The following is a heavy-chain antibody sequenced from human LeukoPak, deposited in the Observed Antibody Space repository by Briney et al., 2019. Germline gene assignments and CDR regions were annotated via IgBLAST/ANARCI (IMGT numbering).Heavy chain of an antibody. J-gene: IGHJ6*03. Sequence: ASVKVSCKASGYTFTGYYMHWVRQAPGQGLEWMGWINPNSGGTNYAQKCQGRVTMTRDTSISTAYMELSRLRYDDTAVYYCARDRNHVRDNYYYYMDVWGKGTTVTVSS. CDR2: INPNSGGT. V-gene: IGHV1-2*02. CDR3: ARDRNHVRDNYYYYMDV. D-gene: IGHD3-10*01. CDR1: GYTFTGYY.